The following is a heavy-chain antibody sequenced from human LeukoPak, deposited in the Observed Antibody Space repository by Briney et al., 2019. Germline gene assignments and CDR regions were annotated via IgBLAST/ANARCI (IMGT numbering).Heavy chain of an antibody. CDR1: GFTFSSYA. D-gene: IGHD6-13*01. CDR2: ISGTGGST. CDR3: AKAASLIAAAAVAFDY. J-gene: IGHJ4*02. V-gene: IGHV3-23*01. Sequence: GGSLRLSCAASGFTFSSYAMSRVRQAPGKGLEWVSAISGTGGSTYYADSVKGRFTISRDNSKNTLYLQMNSLRAEDTAVYYCAKAASLIAAAAVAFDYWGQGTLVTVSS.